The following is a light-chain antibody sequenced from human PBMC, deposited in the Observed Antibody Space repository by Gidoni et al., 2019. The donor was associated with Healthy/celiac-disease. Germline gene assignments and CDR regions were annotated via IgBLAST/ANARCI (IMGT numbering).Light chain of an antibody. CDR3: QQYNNWPPRYT. J-gene: IGKJ2*01. CDR2: GAS. V-gene: IGKV3-15*01. CDR1: QSVSSN. Sequence: ELVMTQSPATLSVSPGERATLSCRASQSVSSNLPWYQQKPGQAPRLLIYGASTRATGIPARFSGSGSGPEFTLTISSLQSEDFAAYYCQQYNNWPPRYTFGQGTKLEIK.